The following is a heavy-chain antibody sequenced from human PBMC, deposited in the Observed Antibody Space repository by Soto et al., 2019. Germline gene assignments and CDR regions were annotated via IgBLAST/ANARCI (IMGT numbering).Heavy chain of an antibody. CDR3: ARVRGHCDS. J-gene: IGHJ4*02. CDR1: GFIFRGYG. CDR2: ISSSSNTI. V-gene: IGHV3-48*01. Sequence: EVQLVESGGGWVQPGGSLRLSCAASGFIFRGYGMNWVRQAPGKGLEWVSYISSSSNTIYYRDSLKGRFTISRDNAKNSLFLRIDSLRAEDTAMYYCARVRGHCDSWGQGTLVTVSS.